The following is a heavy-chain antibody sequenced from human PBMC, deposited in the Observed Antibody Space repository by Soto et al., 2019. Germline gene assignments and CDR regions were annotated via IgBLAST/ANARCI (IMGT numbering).Heavy chain of an antibody. CDR1: GFSLSTSGAG. Sequence: QITLKESGPTLVKPTQTLTVTCTFSGFSLSTSGAGVGWIRQSPGKAPEWLALISWKDEKRYKPGLKSRLTIPKDTSKNQVVLTMTDLDPVDTATYFCAHRYGGNYYRWYFDSWGQGTLVTVSS. J-gene: IGHJ4*02. CDR3: AHRYGGNYYRWYFDS. CDR2: ISWKDEK. V-gene: IGHV2-5*01. D-gene: IGHD1-26*01.